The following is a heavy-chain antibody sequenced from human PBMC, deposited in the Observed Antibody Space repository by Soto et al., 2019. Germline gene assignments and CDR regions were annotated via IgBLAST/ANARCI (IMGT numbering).Heavy chain of an antibody. Sequence: SETLSLTCTVSGGSISSGDYYWSWIRQPPGKGLEWIGYIYYSGSTYYNPSLKSRVTISVDTSKNQFSLKLSSVTAADTALYYCARGEFDCSSNSCYRGGWFDPWGQGTLVTVSS. CDR1: GGSISSGDYY. CDR3: ARGEFDCSSNSCYRGGWFDP. D-gene: IGHD2-2*02. V-gene: IGHV4-30-4*01. CDR2: IYYSGST. J-gene: IGHJ5*02.